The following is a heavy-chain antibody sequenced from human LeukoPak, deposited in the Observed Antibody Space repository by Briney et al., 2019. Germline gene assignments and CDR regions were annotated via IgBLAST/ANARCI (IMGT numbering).Heavy chain of an antibody. CDR1: GGSISSGLYS. CDR2: IYHTGST. J-gene: IGHJ5*02. V-gene: IGHV4-30-2*01. Sequence: SQTLSLTCDVSGGSISSGLYSWSWIRQPLGKGLEWIGYIYHTGSTYYNPSLRSRVTISVDTSKNQFSLRLSSVTAADTAVYYCARLQYCSGTSCYWFDPWGQGTLVTVSS. CDR3: ARLQYCSGTSCYWFDP. D-gene: IGHD2-2*01.